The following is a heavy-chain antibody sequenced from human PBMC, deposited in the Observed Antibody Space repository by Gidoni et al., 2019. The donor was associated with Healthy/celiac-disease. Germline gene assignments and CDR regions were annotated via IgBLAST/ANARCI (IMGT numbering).Heavy chain of an antibody. CDR2: ISGSGGST. CDR3: AKEGTPLRDDYYYGMDV. D-gene: IGHD4-17*01. J-gene: IGHJ6*02. Sequence: EVQLLESGGGLVQPGGSQRLSCAASGFTFSSYAMIWVRQAPGQGLEWVSAISGSGGSTYYADSVKGRFTISRDNSKNTLYLQMNSLRAEDTAVYYCAKEGTPLRDDYYYGMDVWGQGTTLTVSS. V-gene: IGHV3-23*01. CDR1: GFTFSSYA.